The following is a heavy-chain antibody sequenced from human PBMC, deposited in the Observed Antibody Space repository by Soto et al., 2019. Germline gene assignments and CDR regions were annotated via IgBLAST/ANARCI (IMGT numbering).Heavy chain of an antibody. CDR2: ISYDGSNK. D-gene: IGHD6-13*01. Sequence: QVQLVESGGGVVQPGRSLRLSCAASGFTFSSYAMHWVRQAQGKGRERVAVISYDGSNKYYADSVKGRFTISRDNSKNTLYLQLNSLRAEDTAVYYCASDWYRSSWFYGMDVWGQGTTVTVSS. CDR1: GFTFSSYA. V-gene: IGHV3-30-3*01. J-gene: IGHJ6*02. CDR3: ASDWYRSSWFYGMDV.